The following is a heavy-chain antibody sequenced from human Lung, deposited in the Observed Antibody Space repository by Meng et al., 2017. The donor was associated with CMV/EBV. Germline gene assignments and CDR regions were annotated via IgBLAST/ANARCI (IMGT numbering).Heavy chain of an antibody. CDR2: ILYDGSST. CDR3: AKGGRLGGLIFVDS. D-gene: IGHD2-21*01. Sequence: GESLKIPCAASGLTFTRAGMHWVRQAPGKGLEWVAFILYDGSSTYDADPVKGRFTISRDDSKNSVDLQRNSPGAEDAAEYYCAKGGRLGGLIFVDSWGQGTLVTVSS. J-gene: IGHJ4*02. V-gene: IGHV3-30*02. CDR1: GLTFTRAG.